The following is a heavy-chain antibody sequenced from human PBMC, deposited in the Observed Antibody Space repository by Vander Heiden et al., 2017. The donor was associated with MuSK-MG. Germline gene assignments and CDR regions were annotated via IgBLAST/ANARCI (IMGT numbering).Heavy chain of an antibody. V-gene: IGHV1-2*02. Sequence: QVQLVQSGAEVKKPGASVKVSCKISGYTFTDYYIHWVRQAPGQGLQWMGWIKPRREATKYEETFQGRVTMTSDTSISTAYMELTGLKSDDTAVYYGARIVRGFDYWGQGTLVTVS. J-gene: IGHJ4*02. CDR1: GYTFTDYY. CDR2: IKPRREAT. D-gene: IGHD3-10*02. CDR3: ARIVRGFDY.